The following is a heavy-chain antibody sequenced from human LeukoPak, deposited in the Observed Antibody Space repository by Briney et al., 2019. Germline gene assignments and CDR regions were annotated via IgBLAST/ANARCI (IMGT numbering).Heavy chain of an antibody. CDR3: ARGSDYTWGG. J-gene: IGHJ4*01. CDR2: IYSGGST. V-gene: IGHV3-53*01. CDR1: GFTFSNYA. Sequence: GGSLRLSCAASGFTFSNYAMNWVRQAPGKGLEWVSVIYSGGSTYYADSVKGRFTISRDNSKNTLYLQMNSLRAEDTAVYFCARGSDYTWGGWGQGTLVTVSS. D-gene: IGHD3-10*01.